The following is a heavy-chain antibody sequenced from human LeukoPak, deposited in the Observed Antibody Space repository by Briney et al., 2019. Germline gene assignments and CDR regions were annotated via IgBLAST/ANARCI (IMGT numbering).Heavy chain of an antibody. CDR2: IIPIFGTA. V-gene: IGHV1-69*13. J-gene: IGHJ4*02. D-gene: IGHD6-19*01. CDR3: ASPGIAVAGPFDY. CDR1: GGTFSSYA. Sequence: SVKVSCKASGGTFSSYAISWVRQAPGQGREWMGGIIPIFGTANYAQKFQGRVTITADESTSTAYMELSSLRSEDTAVYYCASPGIAVAGPFDYWGQGTLVTVSS.